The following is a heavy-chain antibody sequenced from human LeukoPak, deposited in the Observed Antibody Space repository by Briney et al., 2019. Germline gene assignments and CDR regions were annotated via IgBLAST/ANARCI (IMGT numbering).Heavy chain of an antibody. Sequence: GGSLRLSCGASGFIFNTYVMSWVRQAPGKGLEWVSAISGSADITYYADSVKGRFTVSRDNSKNTLYLQMNTLRAEDTAVYYCAKDPYGDYDSSLDYWGQGTLVTVSS. D-gene: IGHD4-17*01. CDR3: AKDPYGDYDSSLDY. CDR2: ISGSADIT. CDR1: GFIFNTYV. V-gene: IGHV3-23*01. J-gene: IGHJ4*02.